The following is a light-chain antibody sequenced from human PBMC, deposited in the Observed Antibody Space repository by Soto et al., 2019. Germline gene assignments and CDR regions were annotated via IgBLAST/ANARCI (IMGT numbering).Light chain of an antibody. CDR1: QSLNSR. V-gene: IGKV1-5*01. CDR2: DAS. CDR3: QQYASHPYT. Sequence: DIQMTHSPSALSASLGDRVTITCLASQSLNSRLAWYQQLPGKAPRLLIYDASSLTSGVPSRFSGGGSGTDFTLTISSLQPDDCATYPCQQYASHPYTFGKGTKVDIK. J-gene: IGKJ2*01.